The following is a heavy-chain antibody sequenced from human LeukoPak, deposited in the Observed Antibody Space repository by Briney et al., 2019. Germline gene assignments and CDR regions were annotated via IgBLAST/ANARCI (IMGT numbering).Heavy chain of an antibody. V-gene: IGHV4-39*01. Sequence: PSETLSLTCTVSGGSISSTDYYWGWIRQPPGKGLEWIGGIYYSGSTYYNPSLKSRVTISVDTSKNQFSLKLSSVTAADTAVYYCARQWDSSGYYINDAFDIWGQGTMVTVSS. CDR2: IYYSGST. CDR1: GGSISSTDYY. CDR3: ARQWDSSGYYINDAFDI. J-gene: IGHJ3*02. D-gene: IGHD3-22*01.